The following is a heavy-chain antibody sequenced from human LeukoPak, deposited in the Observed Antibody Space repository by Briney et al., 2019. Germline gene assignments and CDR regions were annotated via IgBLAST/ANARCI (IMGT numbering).Heavy chain of an antibody. D-gene: IGHD3-16*02. CDR1: GYTFTSYY. CDR3: ARGRTGDYVWGSYRYRTNLVFDY. V-gene: IGHV1-46*01. Sequence: ASVKVSCKASGYTFTSYYMHWVRQAPGQGLEWMGIINPSGGSTSYAQKFQGRVTMTRDMSTSTVYMELSSLRSEDTAVYYCARGRTGDYVWGSYRYRTNLVFDYWGQGTLVTVSS. J-gene: IGHJ4*02. CDR2: INPSGGST.